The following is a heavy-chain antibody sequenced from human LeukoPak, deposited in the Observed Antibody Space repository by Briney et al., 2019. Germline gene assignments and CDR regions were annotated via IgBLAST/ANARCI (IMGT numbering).Heavy chain of an antibody. Sequence: PSETLSLTCTVSGGSISSSSYYWGWIRQPPGKGLEWIGSIYYSGSIYYSPSLKSRVTISVDRSKNQFSLKLSSVTAADTAVYYCARGVGRGDDAFDIWGQGTMVTVSS. CDR2: IYYSGSI. J-gene: IGHJ3*02. D-gene: IGHD3-10*01. CDR1: GGSISSSSYY. CDR3: ARGVGRGDDAFDI. V-gene: IGHV4-39*07.